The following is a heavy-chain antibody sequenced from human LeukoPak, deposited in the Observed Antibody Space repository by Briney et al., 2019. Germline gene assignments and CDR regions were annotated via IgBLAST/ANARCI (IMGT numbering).Heavy chain of an antibody. CDR1: GYTFTSYG. CDR2: ISAYNGNT. J-gene: IGHJ4*02. D-gene: IGHD1-14*01. Sequence: ASVKVSCKASGYTFTSYGISWVRQAPGQGLEWMAWISAYNGNTNYAQKLRGRVTMTTDTSTSTAYMELRSLRSDDTAVYYCARDHGIKGNPYYFDYWGQGTLVTVSS. CDR3: ARDHGIKGNPYYFDY. V-gene: IGHV1-18*01.